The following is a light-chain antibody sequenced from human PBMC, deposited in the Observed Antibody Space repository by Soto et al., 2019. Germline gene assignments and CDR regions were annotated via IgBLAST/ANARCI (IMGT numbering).Light chain of an antibody. CDR2: DNN. CDR1: SSNIGKNY. CDR3: GTWSSSLSAVI. V-gene: IGLV1-51*01. Sequence: QSVLTQPPSVSAAPGQTVTISCSGSSSNIGKNYVSWYQQLPGTAPKLLIYDNNKRPSGIPDRFSGSKSGTTATLGITGLQTGDEADYYCGTWSSSLSAVIIGGGTQLTVL. J-gene: IGLJ2*01.